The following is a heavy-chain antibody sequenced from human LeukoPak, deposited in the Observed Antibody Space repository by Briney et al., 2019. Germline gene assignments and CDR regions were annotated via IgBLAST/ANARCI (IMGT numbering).Heavy chain of an antibody. CDR2: INAGNGNT. D-gene: IGHD2-2*03. V-gene: IGHV1-3*01. Sequence: ASVKVSCKASGYTFAKYAIHWVRQAPGQRLEWMGWINAGNGNTRYSQKFQGRVTMTRNISTNIAYMEVSSLRSEDTALYYCARGRHLGSGFDPWGQGTLVTVPS. CDR3: ARGRHLGSGFDP. J-gene: IGHJ5*02. CDR1: GYTFAKYA.